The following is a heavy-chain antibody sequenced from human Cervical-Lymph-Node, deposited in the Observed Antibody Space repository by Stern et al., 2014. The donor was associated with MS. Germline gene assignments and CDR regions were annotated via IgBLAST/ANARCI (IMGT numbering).Heavy chain of an antibody. CDR1: GYTFTTYG. CDR2: INTYTGNP. V-gene: IGHV7-4-1*02. CDR3: ARLFLGAIRYGMDV. Sequence: VQLEESGSDLKKPGASVNVSCRASGYTFTTYGLNWVRQAPGQGLEWMGWINTYTGNPTYAQGLTGRFVFSLDTSVSTAYLQISSLKAEDTAVYYCARLFLGAIRYGMDVWGQGTTVTVSS. D-gene: IGHD4/OR15-4a*01. J-gene: IGHJ6*02.